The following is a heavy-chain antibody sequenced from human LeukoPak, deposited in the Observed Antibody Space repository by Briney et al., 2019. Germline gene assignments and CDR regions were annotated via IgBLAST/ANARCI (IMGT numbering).Heavy chain of an antibody. CDR1: GYTFTVYY. D-gene: IGHD1-26*01. V-gene: IGHV1-2*02. J-gene: IGHJ4*02. CDR2: INPNSGGT. Sequence: ASVKVSCKASGYTFTVYYIHWVRQAPGQGLEWMGWINPNSGGTNYAQKFQGRVAMTRDTSISIAYMELSRLRSDDTAVYYCARDALPSSPYYFDYWGQGTLVTVSS. CDR3: ARDALPSSPYYFDY.